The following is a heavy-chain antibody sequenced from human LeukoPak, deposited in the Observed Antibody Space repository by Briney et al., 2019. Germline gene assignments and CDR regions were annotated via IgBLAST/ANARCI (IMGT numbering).Heavy chain of an antibody. CDR3: ARDKDPVSSGYYSPFDY. V-gene: IGHV1-46*01. CDR2: INPSGGST. Sequence: GASVKVSCKASGYTFTSYYMHWVQQAPGQGLEWMGIINPSGGSTSYAQKFQGRVTMTRDTSTSTVYMELSSLRSEDTAVYYCARDKDPVSSGYYSPFDYWGQGTLVTVSS. D-gene: IGHD3-22*01. J-gene: IGHJ4*02. CDR1: GYTFTSYY.